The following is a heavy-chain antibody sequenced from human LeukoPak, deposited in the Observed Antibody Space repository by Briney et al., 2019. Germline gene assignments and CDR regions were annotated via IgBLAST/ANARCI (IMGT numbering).Heavy chain of an antibody. D-gene: IGHD5-18*01. CDR2: ISGSGGST. CDR3: ARVGGYSYGYLDY. Sequence: XGGSLRLSCAASGFTFSSYWMSWVRQAPGKGLEWVSAISGSGGSTYYADSVKGRFTISRDNSKNTLYLQMNSLRAEDTAVYYCARVGGYSYGYLDYWGQGTLVTVSS. CDR1: GFTFSSYW. V-gene: IGHV3-23*01. J-gene: IGHJ4*02.